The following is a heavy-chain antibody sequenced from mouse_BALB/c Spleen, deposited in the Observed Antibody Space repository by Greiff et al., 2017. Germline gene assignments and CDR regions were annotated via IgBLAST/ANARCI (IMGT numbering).Heavy chain of an antibody. V-gene: IGHV5-6-3*01. D-gene: IGHD1-1*01. J-gene: IGHJ4*01. CDR2: INSNGGST. Sequence: EVQRVESGGGLVQPGGSLKLSCAASGFTFSSYGMSWVRQTPDKRLELVATINSNGGSTYYPDSVKGRFTISRDNAKNTLYLQMSSLKSEDTAMYYCARGITTVVAGDYYAMDYWGQGTSVTVSS. CDR3: ARGITTVVAGDYYAMDY. CDR1: GFTFSSYG.